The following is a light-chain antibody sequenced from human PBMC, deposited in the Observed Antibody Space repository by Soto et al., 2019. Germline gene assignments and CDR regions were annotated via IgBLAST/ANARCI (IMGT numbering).Light chain of an antibody. CDR2: AAS. V-gene: IGKV1-5*01. CDR3: LQHNSYLPIT. CDR1: PSISSW. Sequence: IQSTPSPSTLSASLGASATITGRASPSISSWLAWYQQKPRKAPHRLLYAASSLQSVVPSTFSGSRSGTQFTLTTSSLQPQDFATYYCLQHNSYLPITFGQGTKLDIK. J-gene: IGKJ5*01.